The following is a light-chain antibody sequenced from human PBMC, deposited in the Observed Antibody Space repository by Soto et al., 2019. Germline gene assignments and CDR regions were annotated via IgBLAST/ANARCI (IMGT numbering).Light chain of an antibody. Sequence: DIQSTQYPSTLSASVGDRVTVTGRASQSISGGLAWYQQQPGKAPKLLIYDVSSLESGVPSRFSGSGSGPEFTLAISSLQPDDFAPSYCQQYNSYPWTFGQRTKVDIK. CDR1: QSISGG. CDR3: QQYNSYPWT. J-gene: IGKJ1*01. CDR2: DVS. V-gene: IGKV1-5*01.